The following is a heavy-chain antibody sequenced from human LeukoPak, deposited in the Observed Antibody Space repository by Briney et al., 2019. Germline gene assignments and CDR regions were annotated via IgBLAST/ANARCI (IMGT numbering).Heavy chain of an antibody. D-gene: IGHD1-26*01. CDR2: IYYSGST. J-gene: IGHJ4*02. CDR1: GGSISSYY. CDR3: AREPVGATYFDY. Sequence: SETLSLTCTVSGGSISSYYWSWIRQPPGKGLEWIGYIYYSGSTNYNPSLKSRVTISVDTSKNQFSLRLSSVTAADTAVYYCAREPVGATYFDYWGQGTLVTVSS. V-gene: IGHV4-59*01.